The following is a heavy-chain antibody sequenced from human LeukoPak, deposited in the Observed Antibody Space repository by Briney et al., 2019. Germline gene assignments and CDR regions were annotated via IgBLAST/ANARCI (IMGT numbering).Heavy chain of an antibody. CDR2: IYYSGST. CDR3: ARGEVGAYFDY. D-gene: IGHD1-26*01. J-gene: IGHJ4*02. V-gene: IGHV4-39*07. CDR1: GGSISSSSYY. Sequence: SETLSLTCTVSGGSISSSSYYWGWIRQPPGKGLEWIGSIYYSGSTYYNPSLKSRVTISVDTSKNQFSLKLSSVTAADTAVYYCARGEVGAYFDYWGQGTLGTVSS.